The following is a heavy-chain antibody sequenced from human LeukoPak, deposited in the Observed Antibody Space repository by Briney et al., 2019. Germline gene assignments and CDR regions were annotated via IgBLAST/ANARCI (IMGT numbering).Heavy chain of an antibody. CDR3: SRAYSSSWYDPYYFDF. D-gene: IGHD6-13*01. CDR1: GYTFTSYD. CDR2: MNPNSGNT. J-gene: IGHJ4*02. V-gene: IGHV1-8*03. Sequence: VASVKVSCKASGYTFTSYDINWVRQATGQGLEWMGWMNPNSGNTGYAQKFQGRVTITRNTSISTAYMELSSLRSEDTAVYYCSRAYSSSWYDPYYFDFWGQGSLVTVSS.